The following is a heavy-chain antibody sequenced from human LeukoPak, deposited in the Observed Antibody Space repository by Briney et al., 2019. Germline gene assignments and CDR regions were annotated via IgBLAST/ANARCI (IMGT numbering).Heavy chain of an antibody. J-gene: IGHJ4*02. CDR1: GGSVSSGNYY. CDR3: ARVSVSSGWLFYFDY. Sequence: SETLSLTCTVSGGSVSSGNYYWSWIRQPPGKGLEWIGYIYYSGSTNYNPSLKSRVTISIDTSKNQFSLKLSSVTAADTAVYYCARVSVSSGWLFYFDYWGQGTLVTVSS. CDR2: IYYSGST. V-gene: IGHV4-61*01. D-gene: IGHD6-19*01.